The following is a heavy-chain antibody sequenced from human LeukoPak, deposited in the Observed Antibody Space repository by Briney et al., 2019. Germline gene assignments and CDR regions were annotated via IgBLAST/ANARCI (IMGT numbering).Heavy chain of an antibody. D-gene: IGHD6-13*01. Sequence: GGSLRLSCAASGFTFSSYGMHWVRQAPGKGLEWVAVIWYDGSNKYYADSVKGRFTISRDNSKNTLYLQMNGLRAEDTAVYYCARVEAAGTHVDYWGQGTLVTVSS. CDR2: IWYDGSNK. J-gene: IGHJ4*02. CDR3: ARVEAAGTHVDY. V-gene: IGHV3-33*01. CDR1: GFTFSSYG.